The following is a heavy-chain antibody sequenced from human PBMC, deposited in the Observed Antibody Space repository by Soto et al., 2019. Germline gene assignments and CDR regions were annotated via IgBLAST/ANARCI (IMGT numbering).Heavy chain of an antibody. CDR1: GGSISSGDYY. D-gene: IGHD6-13*01. V-gene: IGHV4-30-4*01. J-gene: IGHJ4*02. CDR2: IYYSGST. CDR3: ARWEQQPRGLYYFDY. Sequence: SETLSLTCTVSGGSISSGDYYWSWIRQPPGKGLEWIGYIYYSGSTYYNPSLKSRVTISVDTSKNQFSLKLSSVTAADTAVYYCARWEQQPRGLYYFDYWGQGTLVTISS.